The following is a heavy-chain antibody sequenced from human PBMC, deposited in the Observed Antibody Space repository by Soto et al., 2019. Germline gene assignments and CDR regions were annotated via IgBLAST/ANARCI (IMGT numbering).Heavy chain of an antibody. D-gene: IGHD3-10*01. J-gene: IGHJ4*02. Sequence: QVQLVESGGGVVQPGRSLRLSCAASGFTFSSYGMHWVRQAPGKGLEWVAVISYDGSNKYYADSVKGRFTISRDNSKNTLYLQMNSLRAEDTAVYYCAKDLIYYGSGSYYTTTPFDYWGQGTLVTVSS. CDR2: ISYDGSNK. CDR3: AKDLIYYGSGSYYTTTPFDY. V-gene: IGHV3-30*18. CDR1: GFTFSSYG.